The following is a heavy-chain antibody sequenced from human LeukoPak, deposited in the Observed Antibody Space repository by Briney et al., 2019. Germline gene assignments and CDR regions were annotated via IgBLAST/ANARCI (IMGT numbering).Heavy chain of an antibody. Sequence: PGGSLRLSCAASGFTFSSYSMNWVRQAPGKGLEWVSSISSSSSYIYYADSVKGRFTISRDNAKNSLYLQMNSLRAEDTAVYYCVAERDYYGSGSSFYWGQGTLVTVSS. CDR1: GFTFSSYS. V-gene: IGHV3-21*01. J-gene: IGHJ4*02. CDR3: VAERDYYGSGSSFY. CDR2: ISSSSSYI. D-gene: IGHD3-10*01.